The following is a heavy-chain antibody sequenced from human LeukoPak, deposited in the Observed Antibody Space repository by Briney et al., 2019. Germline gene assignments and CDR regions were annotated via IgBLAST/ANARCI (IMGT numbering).Heavy chain of an antibody. J-gene: IGHJ4*02. CDR1: GFTFSSYA. D-gene: IGHD4-17*01. V-gene: IGHV3-30*02. Sequence: PGGSLRLSCAASGFTFSSYAMHWVRQAPGKGLEWVAFIRYDGSNKYYADSVKGRFTISRDNAKNSLYLQMNSLRAEDTAVYYCAREPQHYGDYWGQGTLVTVSS. CDR3: AREPQHYGDY. CDR2: IRYDGSNK.